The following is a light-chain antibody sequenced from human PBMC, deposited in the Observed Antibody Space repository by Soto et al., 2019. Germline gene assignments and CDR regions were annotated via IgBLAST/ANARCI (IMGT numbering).Light chain of an antibody. CDR2: AAS. V-gene: IGKV3-15*01. J-gene: IGKJ3*01. CDR1: QSVSSN. Sequence: DIVLTQSPATLSVSPGQRATLSCRASQSVSSNLAWYQQNPGQAPRLLIYAASTRATGIPARFSGIGSGTEFTLTISSLQSEDFAVYSCQQYNDWPSFTFGPGTKVDLK. CDR3: QQYNDWPSFT.